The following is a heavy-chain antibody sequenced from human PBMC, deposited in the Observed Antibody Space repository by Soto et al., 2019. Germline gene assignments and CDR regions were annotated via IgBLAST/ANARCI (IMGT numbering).Heavy chain of an antibody. V-gene: IGHV3-15*01. Sequence: GGSLRLSCAASGFTFSNAWMSWVRQAPGKGLEWVGRIKSKTDGGTTDYAAPVKGRFTISRDDSKNTLYLQMNSLKTEDTAVYYCTTRGAYGSGSYYQLTDYWGQGTLVTVSS. CDR1: GFTFSNAW. D-gene: IGHD3-10*01. J-gene: IGHJ4*02. CDR2: IKSKTDGGTT. CDR3: TTRGAYGSGSYYQLTDY.